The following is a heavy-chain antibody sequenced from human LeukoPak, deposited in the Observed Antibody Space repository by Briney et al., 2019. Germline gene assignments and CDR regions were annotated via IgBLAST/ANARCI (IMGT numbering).Heavy chain of an antibody. V-gene: IGHV4-39*07. Sequence: PSETLSLTCTVSGGSISSSHYYWGWIRQPPGKGLEWIGSIYYSGGTYYNPSLKSRVTISVGTAKNQFSLKLSSVTGADTAVYYCAILPSTDTYYYDSSGYYRPGVYWGQGTLVTVSS. CDR2: IYYSGGT. J-gene: IGHJ4*02. CDR1: GGSISSSHYY. CDR3: AILPSTDTYYYDSSGYYRPGVY. D-gene: IGHD3-22*01.